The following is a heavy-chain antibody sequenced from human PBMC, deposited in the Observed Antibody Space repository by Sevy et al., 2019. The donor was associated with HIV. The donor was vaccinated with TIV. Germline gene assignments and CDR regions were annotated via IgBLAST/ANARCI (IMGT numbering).Heavy chain of an antibody. V-gene: IGHV3-30*02. Sequence: GGSLRLSCAASGFTFSSYGMHWVRQAPGKGLERVAFIRYDGSNKYYADSVKGRFTISRDNSKNTLYLQMNSLRAEDTAFYYCAKAQDMITFGGVIVPTDFWGQGTLVTV. CDR3: AKAQDMITFGGVIVPTDF. J-gene: IGHJ4*02. D-gene: IGHD3-16*02. CDR2: IRYDGSNK. CDR1: GFTFSSYG.